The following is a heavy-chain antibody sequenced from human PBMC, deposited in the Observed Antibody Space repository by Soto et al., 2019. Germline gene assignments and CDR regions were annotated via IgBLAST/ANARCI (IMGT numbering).Heavy chain of an antibody. CDR1: GGSFSGYY. CDR2: INHSGST. V-gene: IGHV4-34*01. Sequence: SETLSLTCAVYGGSFSGYYWSWIRQPPGKGLEWIGEINHSGSTNYNPSLKSRVTISVDTSKDQFSLKLSSVTAADTAVYYCARAAKQYQLLFPYYYYMDVWGKGTTVTVSS. J-gene: IGHJ6*03. CDR3: ARAAKQYQLLFPYYYYMDV. D-gene: IGHD2-2*01.